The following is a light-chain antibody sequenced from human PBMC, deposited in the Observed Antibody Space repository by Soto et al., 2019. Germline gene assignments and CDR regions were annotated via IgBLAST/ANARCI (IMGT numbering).Light chain of an antibody. Sequence: QSALTQPPSASGSPGQSVTISCTGTSSDVGGYNYVSWYQQHPGKAPKLMIYEVIKRPSGVPDRFFGSKSGNTASLTVSGLQAEDEADYYCSSYAGSNNVVFGGGTKVTVL. CDR3: SSYAGSNNVV. V-gene: IGLV2-8*01. CDR1: SSDVGGYNY. J-gene: IGLJ2*01. CDR2: EVI.